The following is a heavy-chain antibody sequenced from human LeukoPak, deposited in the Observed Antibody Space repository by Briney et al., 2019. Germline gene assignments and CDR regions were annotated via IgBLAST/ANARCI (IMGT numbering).Heavy chain of an antibody. D-gene: IGHD3-10*01. CDR2: IIPIFGTA. CDR3: ARRITMVRGENWSDP. CDR1: GGTFSSYA. Sequence: SVKVSCKASGGTFSSYAISWVRQAPGQGLEWMGGIIPIFGTANYAQKFQGRVTITADESTSTAYMELSSLRSEDTAVYYCARRITMVRGENWSDPWGQGTLVTVSS. J-gene: IGHJ5*02. V-gene: IGHV1-69*13.